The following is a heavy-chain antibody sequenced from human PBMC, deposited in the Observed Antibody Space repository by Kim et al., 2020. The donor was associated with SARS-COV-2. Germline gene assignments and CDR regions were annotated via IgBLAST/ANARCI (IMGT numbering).Heavy chain of an antibody. J-gene: IGHJ4*02. V-gene: IGHV4-34*01. CDR2: LNHSGST. D-gene: IGHD3-10*01. CDR3: ARGTLTMVRGVIINTGAGKSFDY. Sequence: SETLSLTCAVYGGSFSGYYWSWIRQPPGKGLEWIGELNHSGSTNYNLSLKSRVTISVDTSKNQFSLKLSSVTAADTSVYYCARGTLTMVRGVIINTGAGKSFDYWGQGTLVTVSS. CDR1: GGSFSGYY.